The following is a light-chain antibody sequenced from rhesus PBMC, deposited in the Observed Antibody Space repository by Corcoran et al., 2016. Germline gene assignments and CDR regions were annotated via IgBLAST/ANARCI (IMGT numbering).Light chain of an antibody. CDR1: QGISSY. CDR2: AAS. V-gene: IGKV1-28*02. Sequence: DIQMTQSPSSLSASVGDTVTITCRASQGISSYLNWFQQKPGKAPKVLTYAASSLESGVPTRFSGSGSGTDLTLSISSLQPDDFAVYYCLQYNTYPYSFGQGTKVELK. CDR3: LQYNTYPYS. J-gene: IGKJ2*01.